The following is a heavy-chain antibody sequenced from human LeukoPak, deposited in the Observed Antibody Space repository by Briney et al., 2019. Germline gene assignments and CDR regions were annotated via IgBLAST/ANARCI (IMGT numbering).Heavy chain of an antibody. J-gene: IGHJ4*02. CDR2: ISSNSRTI. CDR1: GFTFSDHY. D-gene: IGHD3-22*01. CDR3: ARDMSYDSSAYHHYYFDY. V-gene: IGHV3-11*01. Sequence: GGTLRLSCAASGFTFSDHYMNWIRQAPGKGLDWVSYISSNSRTISYADSVKGRFTISRDNAKNSLFLQMNSLRAEDTAVYYCARDMSYDSSAYHHYYFDYWGQGTLVTVSS.